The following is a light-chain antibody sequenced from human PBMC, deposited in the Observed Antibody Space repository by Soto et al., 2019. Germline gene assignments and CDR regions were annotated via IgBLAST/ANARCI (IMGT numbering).Light chain of an antibody. Sequence: EMVLTQSPGTLSLSPGERATLPCRASQSVSSNYLAWYQHKPGQAPRLLIYGASSRATGIPDRFSGSGSGTDFTLTISRLETEDFAVYYCQEYGRSTVTFGQGTKLEIK. V-gene: IGKV3-20*01. J-gene: IGKJ2*01. CDR2: GAS. CDR3: QEYGRSTVT. CDR1: QSVSSNY.